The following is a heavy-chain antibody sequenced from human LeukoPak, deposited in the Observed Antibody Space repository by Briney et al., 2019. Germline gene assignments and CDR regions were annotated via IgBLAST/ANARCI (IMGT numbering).Heavy chain of an antibody. CDR3: ARADLRGYSLDY. D-gene: IGHD5-18*01. CDR2: IGTAGDT. J-gene: IGHJ4*02. V-gene: IGHV3-13*01. Sequence: PGGSLRLSCAASGFTFSSYDMHWVRQTTGRGLEWVSGIGTAGDTYSSGSVKGRFTISRENAKNSLYLQMNSLRAGDTAVYYCARADLRGYSLDYWGQGILVTVSS. CDR1: GFTFSSYD.